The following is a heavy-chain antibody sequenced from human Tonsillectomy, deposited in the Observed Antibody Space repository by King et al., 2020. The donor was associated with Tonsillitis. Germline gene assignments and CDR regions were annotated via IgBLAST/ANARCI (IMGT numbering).Heavy chain of an antibody. CDR1: GFTFRSYW. V-gene: IGHV3-74*01. CDR2: INSDGSSS. D-gene: IGHD3-3*01. Sequence: VQRVESVGGLVQPGGSLRLSCAASGFTFRSYWRHWVLQVTGRGLVWVSRINSDGSSSSYADSVMGRFTISRDNAKNTLYLQMNSRGAGDTAVYYCARDHDFWEVDSYYMDVWGKGTTVTVSS. J-gene: IGHJ6*03. CDR3: ARDHDFWEVDSYYMDV.